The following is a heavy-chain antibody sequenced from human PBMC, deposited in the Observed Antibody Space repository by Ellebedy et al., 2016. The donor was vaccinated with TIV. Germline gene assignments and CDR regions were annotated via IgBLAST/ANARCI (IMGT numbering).Heavy chain of an antibody. CDR1: GGSISTYY. CDR2: VHYTGST. V-gene: IGHV4-59*01. Sequence: SETLSLTCTVSGGSISTYYWSWIRQPPGKGLEYIGYVHYTGSTNYNPSLKSRVTISVDSFKNQFSLKLSSVTAADTAVYYCARGLRYNWNYFGYWGQGTLVTVSS. CDR3: ARGLRYNWNYFGY. D-gene: IGHD1-20*01. J-gene: IGHJ4*02.